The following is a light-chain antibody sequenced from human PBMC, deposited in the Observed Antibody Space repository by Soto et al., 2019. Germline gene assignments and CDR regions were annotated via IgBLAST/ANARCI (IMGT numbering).Light chain of an antibody. CDR3: QQYFTTPIT. Sequence: DIVMTQSPDSLAVSLGERATINCTSSQNILYSSNNKNYIAWYQQKPGQPPKLLIYWASTRESGVPDRFSGSGSGTDFTLTISTLQAEDVAIYHCQQYFTTPITFGQGTRLEIK. CDR2: WAS. J-gene: IGKJ5*01. CDR1: QNILYSSNNKNY. V-gene: IGKV4-1*01.